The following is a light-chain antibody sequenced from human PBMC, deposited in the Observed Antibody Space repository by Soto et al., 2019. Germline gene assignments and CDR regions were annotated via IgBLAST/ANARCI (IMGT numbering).Light chain of an antibody. CDR3: QQYNDNWPT. CDR1: QSVRTN. CDR2: GAS. V-gene: IGKV3-15*01. J-gene: IGKJ1*01. Sequence: EIVMTQSPATLSVSPGERATLSCRASQSVRTNLAWYQHKPGQAPRLLIYGASNRATGFPARFSGSGSGTEFTLTINSLQSEDFAVYYCQQYNDNWPTFGQGTKVDIK.